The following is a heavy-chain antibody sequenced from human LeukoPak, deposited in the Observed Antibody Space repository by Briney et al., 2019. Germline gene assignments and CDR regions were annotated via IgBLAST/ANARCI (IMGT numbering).Heavy chain of an antibody. CDR1: GFTFSTYG. Sequence: GGSLRLSCAASGFTFSTYGMHWVRQAPGKGLEWVAVISYDGSKTYYADSVKGRFTISRDNSKNTLYLQMNSLRAEDTAVYYCASPGGYDFWSGPFDYWGQGTLVTVSS. V-gene: IGHV3-30*02. J-gene: IGHJ4*02. D-gene: IGHD3-3*01. CDR2: ISYDGSKT. CDR3: ASPGGYDFWSGPFDY.